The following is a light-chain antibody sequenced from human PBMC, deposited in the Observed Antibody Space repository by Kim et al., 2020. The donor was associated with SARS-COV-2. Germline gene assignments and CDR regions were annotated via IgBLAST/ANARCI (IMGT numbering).Light chain of an antibody. CDR2: QDT. CDR1: KLGHKE. J-gene: IGLJ1*01. Sequence: VSPGQTASITCSGDKLGHKEVCWYQQKPGQSPVLVIYQDTKRPSEIPERFSGSNSGNTATLTISGTQAMDEADYYCQAWDTSTYVFGTGTKVTVL. CDR3: QAWDTSTYV. V-gene: IGLV3-1*01.